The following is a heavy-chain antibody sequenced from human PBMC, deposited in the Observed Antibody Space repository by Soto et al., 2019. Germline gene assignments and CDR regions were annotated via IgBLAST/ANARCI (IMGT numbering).Heavy chain of an antibody. CDR3: AKAPVRYFDWLSLDY. CDR2: ISWNSGSI. D-gene: IGHD3-9*01. V-gene: IGHV3-9*01. CDR1: GLTFDDYA. Sequence: GGSLRLSCAASGLTFDDYAMHWVRQAPGKGLEWVSGISWNSGSIGYADSVKGRFTISRDNAKNSLYLQMNSLRAEDAALYYCAKAPVRYFDWLSLDYWGQGTLVTVSS. J-gene: IGHJ4*02.